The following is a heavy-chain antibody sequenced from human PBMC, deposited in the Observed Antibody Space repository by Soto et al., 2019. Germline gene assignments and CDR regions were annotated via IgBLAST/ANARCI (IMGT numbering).Heavy chain of an antibody. V-gene: IGHV1-2*04. CDR3: ARAYYYYDSSGYYPLDY. Sequence: ASVKVSCKASGYTFTGYYMHWVRQAPGQGLEWMGWINPNSGGTNYAQKFQGWVTMTRDTSISTAYMELSRLRSDDTAVYYCARAYYYYDSSGYYPLDYWGQGTLVTVSS. CDR2: INPNSGGT. CDR1: GYTFTGYY. J-gene: IGHJ4*02. D-gene: IGHD3-22*01.